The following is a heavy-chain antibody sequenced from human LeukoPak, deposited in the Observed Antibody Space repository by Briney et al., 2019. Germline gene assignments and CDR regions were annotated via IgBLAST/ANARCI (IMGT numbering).Heavy chain of an antibody. V-gene: IGHV1-2*02. CDR1: GYTFTGYY. Sequence: ASVKVSCKASGYTFTGYYMHWERQAPGQGLEWMRWINPNSGGTNYAQKFQGRVTMTRDTSISTAYMELSRLRSDDTAVYYCARDPGGSYTIDYWGQGTLVTVSS. J-gene: IGHJ4*02. CDR3: ARDPGGSYTIDY. D-gene: IGHD1-26*01. CDR2: INPNSGGT.